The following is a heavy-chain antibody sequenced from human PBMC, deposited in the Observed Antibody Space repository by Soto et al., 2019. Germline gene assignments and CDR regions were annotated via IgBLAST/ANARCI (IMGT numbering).Heavy chain of an antibody. CDR3: ARVVGEGLAQYFAY. CDR2: ISSSSSTI. Sequence: EVQLVESGGGLVQPGGSLRLSCAASGFTFSSYSMNWVRQAPGKGLEWFSYISSSSSTIYYADSVKGRFTISRDNAKDSLYLQMNSLRGEDTAVYYCARVVGEGLAQYFAYWGQGTLVTVSS. J-gene: IGHJ4*02. CDR1: GFTFSSYS. D-gene: IGHD2-15*01. V-gene: IGHV3-48*01.